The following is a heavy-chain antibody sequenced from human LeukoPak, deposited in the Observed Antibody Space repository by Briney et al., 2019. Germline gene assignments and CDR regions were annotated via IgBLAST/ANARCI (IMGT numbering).Heavy chain of an antibody. CDR1: GFTVSSNY. Sequence: GGSLRLSCAASGFTVSSNYMSWVRQAPGKGLEWVSGISWNSGSIGYADSVKGRFTISRDNAKNSLYLQMNSLRAEDTALYYCAKGIYDSSGYLSYNWFDPWGQGTLVTVSS. CDR2: ISWNSGSI. J-gene: IGHJ5*02. CDR3: AKGIYDSSGYLSYNWFDP. V-gene: IGHV3-9*01. D-gene: IGHD3-22*01.